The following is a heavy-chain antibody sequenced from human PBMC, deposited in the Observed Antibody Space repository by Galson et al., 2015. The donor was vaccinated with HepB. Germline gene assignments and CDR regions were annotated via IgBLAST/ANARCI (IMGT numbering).Heavy chain of an antibody. CDR1: GYTLTELS. D-gene: IGHD3-10*01. V-gene: IGHV1-24*01. J-gene: IGHJ4*02. CDR3: ATVQYYGSGGAFDY. Sequence: SVKVSCKVSGYTLTELSMHWVRQAPGKGLEWMGGFDPEDGETIYAQKFLGRVTMTEGTSTDTAYMELSSLRSEDTAVYYCATVQYYGSGGAFDYWGQGTLVTVSS. CDR2: FDPEDGET.